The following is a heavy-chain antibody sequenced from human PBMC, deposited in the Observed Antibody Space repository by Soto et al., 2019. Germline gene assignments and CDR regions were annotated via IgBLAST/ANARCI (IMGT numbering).Heavy chain of an antibody. D-gene: IGHD3-3*01. CDR1: GFTFSSYW. Sequence: PGGSLSLSCAASGFTFSSYWMSWVRQAPGKGLEWVANIKQDGSEKYYVDSVKGRFTISRDNAKNSLYLQMNSLRAEDTAVYYCARDGVTRLRFLENYGMDVWGQGTTVTVSS. V-gene: IGHV3-7*03. J-gene: IGHJ6*02. CDR2: IKQDGSEK. CDR3: ARDGVTRLRFLENYGMDV.